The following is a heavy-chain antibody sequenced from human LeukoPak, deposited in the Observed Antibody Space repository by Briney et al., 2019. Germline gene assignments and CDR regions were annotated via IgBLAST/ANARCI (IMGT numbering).Heavy chain of an antibody. CDR2: VSGSGGST. Sequence: GGSLRLSCAASGFTFSSYAMSWVRQAPGKGLEWVSAVSGSGGSTYYADSVKGRFTISRDNSKNTLYLQMNSLRAEDTAVYYCASQIVEMATNWFDPWGQGTLVTVSS. CDR3: ASQIVEMATNWFDP. V-gene: IGHV3-23*01. J-gene: IGHJ5*02. D-gene: IGHD5-24*01. CDR1: GFTFSSYA.